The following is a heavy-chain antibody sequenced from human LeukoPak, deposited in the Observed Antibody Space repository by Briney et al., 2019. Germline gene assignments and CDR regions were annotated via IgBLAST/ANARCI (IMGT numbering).Heavy chain of an antibody. CDR2: IYSGGST. J-gene: IGHJ4*02. D-gene: IGHD3-22*01. CDR1: GFTVSSNY. CDR3: ASSLKPYYYDSSGYYEVSGYFDY. Sequence: GGSLRLSCAASGFTVSSNYMSWVRQAPGKGLEWVSVIYSGGSTYYEDSVKGRFTISRDNSKNTLYLQMNSLRAEDTAVYYCASSLKPYYYDSSGYYEVSGYFDYWGQGTLVTVSS. V-gene: IGHV3-53*01.